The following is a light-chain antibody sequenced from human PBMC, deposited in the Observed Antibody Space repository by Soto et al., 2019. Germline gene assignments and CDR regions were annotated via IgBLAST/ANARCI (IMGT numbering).Light chain of an antibody. CDR1: QWFSGKN. Sequence: EIVLTQSPATLSLSPGERVSLSCGASQWFSGKNLAWYQQKPGQPPRLLIYSSSVRASGVPDRFRGSGSGTDFTLTITRLEPEDCAVYYCQQYGTWITFGQGTRLETK. J-gene: IGKJ5*01. CDR2: SSS. CDR3: QQYGTWIT. V-gene: IGKV3-20*01.